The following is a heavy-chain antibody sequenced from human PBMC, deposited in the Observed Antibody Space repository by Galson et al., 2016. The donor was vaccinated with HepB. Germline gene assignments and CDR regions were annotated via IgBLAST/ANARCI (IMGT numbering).Heavy chain of an antibody. CDR1: GFTFSDYY. D-gene: IGHD6-19*01. CDR3: VRSVSGWAWSFDD. V-gene: IGHV3-11*06. J-gene: IGHJ4*02. Sequence: SLRLSCAASGFTFSDYYMTWIRQAPGKGLEWISYISTTSTYTHYADSVKGRFTVSRDNTKNSPSLQMNSLRAEDTAVYYCVRSVSGWAWSFDDWGQGTLVSVSS. CDR2: ISTTSTYT.